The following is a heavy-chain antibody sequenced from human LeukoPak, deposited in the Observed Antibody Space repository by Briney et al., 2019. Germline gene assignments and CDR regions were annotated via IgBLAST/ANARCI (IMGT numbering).Heavy chain of an antibody. Sequence: GSSVKVSCKASGGTFSSYAISWVRQAPGQGLEWMGGIIPIFGTANYAQKFQGRVTITADESTSTAYMELSSLRSEDTAVYYCARWGSRGCSSTSCYGFDPSGQGTLVTVSS. V-gene: IGHV1-69*01. J-gene: IGHJ5*02. CDR2: IIPIFGTA. CDR1: GGTFSSYA. D-gene: IGHD2-2*01. CDR3: ARWGSRGCSSTSCYGFDP.